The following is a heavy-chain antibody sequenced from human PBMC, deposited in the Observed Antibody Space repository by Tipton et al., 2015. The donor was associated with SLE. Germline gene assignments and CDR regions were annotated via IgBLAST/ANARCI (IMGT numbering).Heavy chain of an antibody. CDR1: GGSISSYY. Sequence: TLSLTCTVSGGSISSYYWSWIRQPPGKGLEWIGYIYYSGSTNYNPSLKSRVTISVDTSKNQFSLKLSSVTAADTAVYYCARGLHYYPSYWGQGTLVTVSS. D-gene: IGHD3-10*01. CDR3: ARGLHYYPSY. CDR2: IYYSGST. J-gene: IGHJ4*02. V-gene: IGHV4-59*01.